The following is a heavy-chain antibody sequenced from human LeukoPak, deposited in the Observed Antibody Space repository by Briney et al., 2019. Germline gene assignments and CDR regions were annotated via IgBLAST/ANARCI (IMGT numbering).Heavy chain of an antibody. Sequence: GESLRISCKGSGYSFTSYWIGWVRQMPGKGLEWMGIIYPGDSDTRYSPSFQGQVTISADNAISTPYLQWSSLKASDTAMYYCARVVPAAQNDYWGQGTLVTVSS. D-gene: IGHD2-2*01. J-gene: IGHJ4*02. V-gene: IGHV5-51*01. CDR1: GYSFTSYW. CDR3: ARVVPAAQNDY. CDR2: IYPGDSDT.